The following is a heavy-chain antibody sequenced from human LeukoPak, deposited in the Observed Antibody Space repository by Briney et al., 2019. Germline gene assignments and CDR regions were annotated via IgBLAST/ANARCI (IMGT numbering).Heavy chain of an antibody. J-gene: IGHJ5*02. Sequence: ASVKVSCKASGYTFTSYDINWVRQATGQGLEWMGWMNPNSGNTGYAQKFQGRVTLTRNTSISTAYMELSSLRSEDTAVYYCARGPVGKYQLPKGRWFDPWGQGTLVTVSS. CDR3: ARGPVGKYQLPKGRWFDP. V-gene: IGHV1-8*01. D-gene: IGHD2-2*01. CDR1: GYTFTSYD. CDR2: MNPNSGNT.